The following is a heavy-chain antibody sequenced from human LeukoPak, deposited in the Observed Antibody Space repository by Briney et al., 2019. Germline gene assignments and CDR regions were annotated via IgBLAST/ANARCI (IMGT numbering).Heavy chain of an antibody. CDR1: GGTFSSYA. D-gene: IGHD3-16*01. CDR2: IIPIFGTA. V-gene: IGHV1-69*01. Sequence: SVKVSCXASGGTFSSYAISWVRQAPGQGLEWMEGIIPIFGTANYAQKFQGRVTITADESTSTAYMELSSLRSEDTAVYYCARNRGHPGGEYYYYYMDVWGKGTTVTVSS. J-gene: IGHJ6*03. CDR3: ARNRGHPGGEYYYYYMDV.